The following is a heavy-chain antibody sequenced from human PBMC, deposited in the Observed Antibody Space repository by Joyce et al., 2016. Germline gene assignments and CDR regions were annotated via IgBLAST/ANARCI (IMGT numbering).Heavy chain of an antibody. CDR2: INPSSGGT. CDR3: ARGGLRRGSGHKELSEIDY. J-gene: IGHJ4*02. D-gene: IGHD6-19*01. Sequence: QVQLVQSGAEVKKPGASVKVSCKASGYTFINYYIHWVRQAPGQGLEWMGWINPSSGGTKYAQKFQGWVTMTRDTSITTAYMELNSLKSDDTAVYYCARGGLRRGSGHKELSEIDYWGQGTLVTVSS. CDR1: GYTFINYY. V-gene: IGHV1-2*04.